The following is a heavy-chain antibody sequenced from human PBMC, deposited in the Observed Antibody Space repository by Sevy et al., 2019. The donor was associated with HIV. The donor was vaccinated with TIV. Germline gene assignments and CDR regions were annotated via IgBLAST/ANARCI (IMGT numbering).Heavy chain of an antibody. CDR1: GYTLTELS. D-gene: IGHD3-16*02. CDR3: ATGFMITFGGVIATYSYGMDV. J-gene: IGHJ6*02. CDR2: FDPEDGET. Sequence: GPVKVSCKVSGYTLTELSMHWVRQAPGKGLEWMGGFDPEDGETIYAQKFQGRVTMTEDTSTDTAYMELSSLRSEDTAVYYCATGFMITFGGVIATYSYGMDVWGQGTTVTVSS. V-gene: IGHV1-24*01.